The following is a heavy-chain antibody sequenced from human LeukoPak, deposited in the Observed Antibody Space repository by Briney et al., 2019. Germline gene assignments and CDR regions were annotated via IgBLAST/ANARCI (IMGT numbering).Heavy chain of an antibody. CDR1: GFTFSNYA. CDR2: ISGSGSNT. V-gene: IGHV3-23*01. Sequence: PGRSLRLSCAASGFTFSNYAMTWVRQAPGKGLEWVSVISGSGSNTDYADSVKGRFTISRDNSKNTLYLQMNSLRAEDTAVYYCARVAWDVFDIWGQGTMVTVSS. J-gene: IGHJ3*02. CDR3: ARVAWDVFDI.